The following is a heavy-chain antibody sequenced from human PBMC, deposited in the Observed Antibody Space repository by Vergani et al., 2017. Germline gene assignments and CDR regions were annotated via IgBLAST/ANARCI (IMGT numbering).Heavy chain of an antibody. CDR2: IYYSGST. CDR3: ARVKLLSYYYGSGSYYGPFDP. J-gene: IGHJ5*02. D-gene: IGHD3-10*01. Sequence: QVQLQESGPGLVKPSETLSLTCTVSGGSVSSGSYYWSWIRQPAGKGLEWIGYIYYSGSTNYNPSLKSRVTISVDTSKNQFSLKLSSVTAADTAVYYCARVKLLSYYYGSGSYYGPFDPWGQGTLVTVSS. V-gene: IGHV4-61*10. CDR1: GGSVSSGSYY.